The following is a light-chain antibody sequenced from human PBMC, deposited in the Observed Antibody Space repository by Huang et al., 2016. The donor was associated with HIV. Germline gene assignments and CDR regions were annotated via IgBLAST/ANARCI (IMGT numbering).Light chain of an antibody. J-gene: IGKJ2*01. CDR1: QSVSSN. CDR2: GAS. V-gene: IGKV3-15*01. Sequence: EIVMTQSPATLSVSPGERATLSCRASQSVSSNLAWYQQKPGQAPRLRIYGASTRATGIPARFGGSGSGTEFTLTISSLQSEDFAVYYCQQYNNWPYTFGQGTKLEIK. CDR3: QQYNNWPYT.